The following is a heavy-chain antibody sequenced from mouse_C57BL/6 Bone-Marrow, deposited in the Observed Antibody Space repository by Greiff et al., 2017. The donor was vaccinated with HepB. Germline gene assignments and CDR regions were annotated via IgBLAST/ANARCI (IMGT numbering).Heavy chain of an antibody. CDR1: GFTFSDFY. V-gene: IGHV7-1*01. CDR2: SRNKANDYTT. J-gene: IGHJ1*03. CDR3: ARDAPAEGYFDV. Sequence: EVKLMESGGGLVQSGRSLRLSCATSGFTFSDFYMEWVRQAPGKGLEWIAASRNKANDYTTEYSASVKGRFIVSRDTSQSILYLQMNALRAEDTAIYYCARDAPAEGYFDVWGTGTTVTVSS.